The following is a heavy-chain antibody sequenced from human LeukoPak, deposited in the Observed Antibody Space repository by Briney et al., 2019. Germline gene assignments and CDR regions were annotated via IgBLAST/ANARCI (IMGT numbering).Heavy chain of an antibody. CDR3: AKIQSGPYYYYYMDV. J-gene: IGHJ6*03. CDR2: IRYDGSNK. Sequence: GGSLRLSCAASGFTFSSYGMHWVRQAPGKGLEWVAFIRYDGSNKYYADSVKGRFTISRDNSKNTLYLQMNSLRAEDTAVYYCAKIQSGPYYYYYMDVWGKGTTVTVSS. V-gene: IGHV3-30*02. CDR1: GFTFSSYG. D-gene: IGHD5-18*01.